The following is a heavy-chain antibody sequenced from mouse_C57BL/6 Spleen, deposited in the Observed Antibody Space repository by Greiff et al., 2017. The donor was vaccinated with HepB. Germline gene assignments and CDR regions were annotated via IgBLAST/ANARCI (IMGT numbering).Heavy chain of an antibody. CDR1: GFTFSSYA. CDR3: ARDLYDY. Sequence: EVQVVESGGGLVKPGGSLKLSCAASGFTFSSYAMSWVRQTPEKRLEWVATISDGGSYTYYPDNVKGRFTISRDNAKNNLYLQMSHLKSEDTAMYYCARDLYDYWGQGTTLTVSS. V-gene: IGHV5-4*01. J-gene: IGHJ2*01. CDR2: ISDGGSYT.